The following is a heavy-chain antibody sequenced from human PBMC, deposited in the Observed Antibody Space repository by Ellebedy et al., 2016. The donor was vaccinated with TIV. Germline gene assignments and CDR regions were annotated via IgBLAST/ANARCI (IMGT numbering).Heavy chain of an antibody. CDR3: AREDGDYPVDAFDV. CDR1: GITFSNTW. Sequence: GESLKISXAVSGITFSNTWMSWVRQAPGKGLEWVAVVSYDGSKKSYSDSVGGRFTVSRDNSNNVVHLHMNKLKTEDTAVYYCAREDGDYPVDAFDVWGQGTMVSVSS. D-gene: IGHD4-17*01. V-gene: IGHV3-30*03. J-gene: IGHJ3*01. CDR2: VSYDGSKK.